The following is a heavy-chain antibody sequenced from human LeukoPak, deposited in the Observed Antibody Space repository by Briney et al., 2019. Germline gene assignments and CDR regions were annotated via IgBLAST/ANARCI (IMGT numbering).Heavy chain of an antibody. CDR3: ARHDNDDDFDY. CDR1: GYTFTRYA. CDR2: INMYTANP. Sequence: VASVKVSCKASGYTFTRYAINWLRQAPGQGLEWMGWINMYTANPAYAQGFTERFVFSLDTPVTAAYLQISNLKTEDTAVYYCARHDNDDDFDYWGQGTLVTVSS. V-gene: IGHV7-4-1*02. J-gene: IGHJ4*02. D-gene: IGHD3-16*01.